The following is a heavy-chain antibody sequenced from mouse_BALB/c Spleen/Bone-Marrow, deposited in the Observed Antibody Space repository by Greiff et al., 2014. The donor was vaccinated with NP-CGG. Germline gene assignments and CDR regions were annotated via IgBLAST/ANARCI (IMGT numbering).Heavy chain of an antibody. J-gene: IGHJ2*01. D-gene: IGHD1-1*01. Sequence: EVKLEESGPELVKPGASVKISCKASGYSFTGYFMNWVMQSHGKSLEWIGRINPYNGDTFYNQKLKGKATLTVDKSSSTAHMELRSLASEDSAVYYCARSGYYGSSYFDYGGQGTTLTVSS. CDR1: GYSFTGYF. V-gene: IGHV1-20*02. CDR3: ARSGYYGSSYFDY. CDR2: INPYNGDT.